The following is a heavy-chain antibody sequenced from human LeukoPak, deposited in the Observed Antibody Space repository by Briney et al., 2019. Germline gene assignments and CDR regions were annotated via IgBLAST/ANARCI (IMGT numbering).Heavy chain of an antibody. CDR2: ISAYNGNT. V-gene: IGHV1-18*01. CDR3: ARDVGATGIGY. CDR1: GYTFTSYG. D-gene: IGHD1-26*01. Sequence: ASVKVSCKASGYTFTSYGISWVRQAPGQGLEWMGWISAYNGNTNYAQKLQGRVTMTRDTSISTAYMELSRLRSDDTAVYYCARDVGATGIGYWGQGTLVTVSS. J-gene: IGHJ4*02.